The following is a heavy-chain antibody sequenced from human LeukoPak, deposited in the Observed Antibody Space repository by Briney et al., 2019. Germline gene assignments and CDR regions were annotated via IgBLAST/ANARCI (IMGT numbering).Heavy chain of an antibody. V-gene: IGHV3-21*01. J-gene: IGHJ4*02. CDR2: ISSSSSYI. D-gene: IGHD3-10*01. CDR3: ARDTMVRGVMVDFDY. CDR1: GFTFSSYS. Sequence: GGSLRLSCSASGFTFSSYSMNWARQAPGKGLEWVSSISSSSSYIYYADSVKGRFTISRDNAKNSLYLQMNSLRAEDTAVYYCARDTMVRGVMVDFDYWGQGTLVTVSS.